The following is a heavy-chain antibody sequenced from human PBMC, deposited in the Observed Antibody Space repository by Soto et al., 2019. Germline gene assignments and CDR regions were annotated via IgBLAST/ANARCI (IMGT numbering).Heavy chain of an antibody. CDR1: GGYISSGGNY. CDR2: IYYTGHT. Sequence: QVQLQESGPGLVKPSQTLSLTCSVSGGYISSGGNYWSWIRQHPGKGLEWIGFIYYTGHTKYNAALKSRVNISGDMSQNQFPLTLTSVTAADTAVYYCAREDINESFFDSWGPGILVTVSS. D-gene: IGHD2-8*01. CDR3: AREDINESFFDS. V-gene: IGHV4-31*03. J-gene: IGHJ4*02.